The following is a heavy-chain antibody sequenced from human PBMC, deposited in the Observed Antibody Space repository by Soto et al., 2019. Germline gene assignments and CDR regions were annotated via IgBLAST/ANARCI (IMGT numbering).Heavy chain of an antibody. CDR1: GFTFSSYA. J-gene: IGHJ6*02. D-gene: IGHD3-22*01. CDR3: APGGGYDSSGYHPPGYYYYYGMDV. V-gene: IGHV3-30*04. Sequence: GGSLRLSCAASGFTFSSYAMHWVRQAPGKGLEWVAVIRCDGGSTYYADSVKGRFTISRDNSKNTLYLQMNSLRAEDTAVYYCAPGGGYDSSGYHPPGYYYYYGMDVWGQGTTVTVSS. CDR2: IRCDGGST.